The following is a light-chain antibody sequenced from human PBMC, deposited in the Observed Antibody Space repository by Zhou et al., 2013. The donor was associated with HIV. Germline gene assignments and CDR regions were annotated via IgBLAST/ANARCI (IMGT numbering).Light chain of an antibody. CDR1: QGISNS. CDR3: QQYGSSPAT. J-gene: IGKJ1*01. V-gene: IGKV1-NL1*01. Sequence: DIQMTQSPSSLSASVGDRVTITCRASQGISNSLAWYQQKPGKAPKLLLYAASRLESGVPSRFSGSGSGTDYTLTISRLEPEDFAVYYCQQYGSSPATFGQGTEVEIK. CDR2: AAS.